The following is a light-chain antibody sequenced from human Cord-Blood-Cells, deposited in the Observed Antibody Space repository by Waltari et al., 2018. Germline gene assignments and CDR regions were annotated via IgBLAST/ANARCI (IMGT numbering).Light chain of an antibody. J-gene: IGKJ1*01. CDR3: LQDYNYPRT. V-gene: IGKV1-6*01. CDR2: AAS. CDR1: QGIRHD. Sequence: AIQMTQSPSSLSASVGDRVTITCRASQGIRHDLGWYQQKPGKAPKLLIYAASSLQGGVPSRFSGSGSGTDFTLTISSLQPEDFATYYCLQDYNYPRTFGQGTKVEIK.